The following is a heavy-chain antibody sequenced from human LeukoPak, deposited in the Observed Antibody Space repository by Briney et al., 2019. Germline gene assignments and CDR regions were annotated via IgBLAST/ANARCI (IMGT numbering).Heavy chain of an antibody. Sequence: ASVKVSCKASGYTFTSYDINWVRQATGQGLEWMGWMNPNSGNTGYAQKFQGRVTMTRNTSISTAYMELSSLRSGDTAVYYCASSPRCSSTSCYLGWFDPWGQGTLVTVSS. CDR1: GYTFTSYD. D-gene: IGHD2-2*01. CDR2: MNPNSGNT. CDR3: ASSPRCSSTSCYLGWFDP. V-gene: IGHV1-8*01. J-gene: IGHJ5*02.